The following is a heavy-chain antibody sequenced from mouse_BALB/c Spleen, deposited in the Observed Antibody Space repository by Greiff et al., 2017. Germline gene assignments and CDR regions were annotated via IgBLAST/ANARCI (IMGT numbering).Heavy chain of an antibody. J-gene: IGHJ2*01. Sequence: VQLKESGPGLVKPSQSLSLTCSVTGYSITSGYYWNWIRQFPGNKLEWMGYISYDGSNNYNPSLKNRISITRDTSKNQFFLKLNSVTTEDTATYYCARDRDLLDYWGQGTTLTVSS. CDR1: GYSITSGYY. CDR3: ARDRDLLDY. V-gene: IGHV3-6*02. CDR2: ISYDGSN.